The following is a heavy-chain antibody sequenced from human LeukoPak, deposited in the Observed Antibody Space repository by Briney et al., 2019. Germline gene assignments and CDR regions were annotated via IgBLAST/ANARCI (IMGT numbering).Heavy chain of an antibody. CDR2: INHSGST. CDR3: ARGPWQWLVPEGIDYYYGMDV. V-gene: IGHV4-34*01. J-gene: IGHJ6*02. D-gene: IGHD6-19*01. Sequence: KSSETLSLTCAVYGGSFSGYYWSWIRQPPGKGLEWIGEINHSGSTNYNPSLKSRVTISVDTSKSQFSLKLSSVTAADTAVYYCARGPWQWLVPEGIDYYYGMDVWGQGTTVTVSS. CDR1: GGSFSGYY.